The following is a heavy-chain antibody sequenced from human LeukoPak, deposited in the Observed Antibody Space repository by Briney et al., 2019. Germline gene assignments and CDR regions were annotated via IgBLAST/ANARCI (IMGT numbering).Heavy chain of an antibody. Sequence: SVKGRFTISRDNAKNSLYLQMNSLRAEDTAVYYCASSLWFGTTYYFDCWGQGTLVTVSS. V-gene: IGHV3-21*01. CDR3: ASSLWFGTTYYFDC. J-gene: IGHJ4*02. D-gene: IGHD3-10*01.